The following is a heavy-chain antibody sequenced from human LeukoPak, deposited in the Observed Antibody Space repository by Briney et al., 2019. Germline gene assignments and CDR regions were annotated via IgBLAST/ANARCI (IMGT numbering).Heavy chain of an antibody. J-gene: IGHJ5*02. CDR1: GFTFSDYY. V-gene: IGHV3-11*05. CDR2: ISTTSTYT. D-gene: IGHD2-2*02. CDR3: ARDWYCSSSICYTDRNWFDP. Sequence: GGSLRLSCAASGFTFSDYYMSYIRQAPGKGLEWVSYISTTSTYTGYADSVRGRFTISRDNAKNLLYLQMNSLRPEDTAVYYCARDWYCSSSICYTDRNWFDPWGQGTLVTVSS.